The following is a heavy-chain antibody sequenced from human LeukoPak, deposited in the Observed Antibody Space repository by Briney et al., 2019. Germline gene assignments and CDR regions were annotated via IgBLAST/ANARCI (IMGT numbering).Heavy chain of an antibody. D-gene: IGHD1-1*01. V-gene: IGHV4-31*03. Sequence: PSQTLSLTCTVSGGSISSGGYYWSWIRQHPGKGLEWIGYIYYSGSTNYNPSLKSRVTISVDTSKNQFSLKLSSVTAADTAVYYCARVRGYGVYWFDPWGQGTLVTVSS. CDR1: GGSISSGGYY. J-gene: IGHJ5*02. CDR3: ARVRGYGVYWFDP. CDR2: IYYSGST.